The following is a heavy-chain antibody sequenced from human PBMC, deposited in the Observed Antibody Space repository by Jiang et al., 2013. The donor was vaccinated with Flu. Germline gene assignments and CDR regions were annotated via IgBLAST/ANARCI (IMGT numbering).Heavy chain of an antibody. J-gene: IGHJ6*02. Sequence: GTFSSYAISWVRQAPGQGLEWMGRIIPILGIANYAQKFQGRVTITADKSTSTAYMELSSLRSEDTAVYYCARATDWTTNGYYYGMDVWGQGTTVTVSS. CDR2: IIPILGIA. CDR1: GTFSSYA. V-gene: IGHV1-69*04. CDR3: ARATDWTTNGYYYGMDV. D-gene: IGHD3/OR15-3a*01.